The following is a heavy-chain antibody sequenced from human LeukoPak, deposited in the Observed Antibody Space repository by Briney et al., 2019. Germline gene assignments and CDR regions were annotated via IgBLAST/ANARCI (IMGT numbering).Heavy chain of an antibody. CDR2: IYSSGST. V-gene: IGHV4-59*01. Sequence: SETLSLTCTVSGGSISSYYWSWIRQPPGKGLEWIGYIYSSGSTNYNSSLKSRVTISVDTSKNQFSLELTSVTAADTAVYYCARSGGYSSPQNYWGQGTLVTVSS. CDR1: GGSISSYY. J-gene: IGHJ4*02. D-gene: IGHD6-19*01. CDR3: ARSGGYSSPQNY.